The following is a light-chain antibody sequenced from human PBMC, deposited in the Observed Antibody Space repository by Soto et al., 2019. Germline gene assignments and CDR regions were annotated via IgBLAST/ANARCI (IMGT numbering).Light chain of an antibody. CDR2: LGS. Sequence: DIVMTQSPLSLPVTPGEPASISCRSSQSLLYSNGHNYLDWYVQKPGQSPHLLIYLGSNRASGVPDTFSGSGSGTDFTLNITRLEAEDVGIYYCKQSLQAPFTFGPGTKVHI. V-gene: IGKV2-28*01. J-gene: IGKJ3*01. CDR1: QSLLYSNGHNY. CDR3: KQSLQAPFT.